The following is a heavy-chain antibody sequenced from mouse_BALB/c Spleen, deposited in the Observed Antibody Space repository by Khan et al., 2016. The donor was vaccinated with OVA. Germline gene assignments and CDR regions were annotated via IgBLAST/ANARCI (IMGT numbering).Heavy chain of an antibody. CDR3: ARSGI. CDR1: GFTISSYG. CDR2: IDSNGGSP. Sequence: EVQLVESGGGLVQPGGSLKRSCAASGFTISSYGMYSVRQTPDKRLELVATIDSNGGSPYYPDSVKRRFTISGDNAKNALFLQRSSLKCEYTAIYYCARSGIRGQGTTLPVS. V-gene: IGHV5-6-3*01. J-gene: IGHJ2*01. D-gene: IGHD1-3*01.